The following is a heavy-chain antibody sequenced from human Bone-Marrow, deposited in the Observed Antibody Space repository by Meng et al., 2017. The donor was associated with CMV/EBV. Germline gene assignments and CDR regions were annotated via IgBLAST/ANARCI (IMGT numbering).Heavy chain of an antibody. CDR3: ARTDCSSTSCYHNYYYGMDV. V-gene: IGHV5-51*01. D-gene: IGHD2-2*01. CDR2: IYPGDSDT. Sequence: KVSCKGSGYSFTSYWIGWVRQMPGKGLEWMGIIYPGDSDTRYSPSFQGQVTISADKSISTAYLQWSSLKASDTAMYYCARTDCSSTSCYHNYYYGMDVWGQGTTATVSS. CDR1: GYSFTSYW. J-gene: IGHJ6*02.